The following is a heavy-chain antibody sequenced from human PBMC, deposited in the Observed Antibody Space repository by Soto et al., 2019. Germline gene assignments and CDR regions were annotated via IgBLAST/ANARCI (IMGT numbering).Heavy chain of an antibody. Sequence: GGSLRLSCAASGFTFSSYSMNWVRQAPGKGLEWVSYISSSSSTIYYADSVKGRFTISRDNAKNSLYLQMNSLRAEDTAVYYCARVGRIAARLYYYYYMDVWGKGTTVTVSS. CDR2: ISSSSSTI. V-gene: IGHV3-48*01. CDR1: GFTFSSYS. D-gene: IGHD6-6*01. CDR3: ARVGRIAARLYYYYYMDV. J-gene: IGHJ6*03.